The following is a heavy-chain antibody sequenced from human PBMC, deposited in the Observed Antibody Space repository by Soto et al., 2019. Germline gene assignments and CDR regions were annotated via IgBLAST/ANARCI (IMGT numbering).Heavy chain of an antibody. Sequence: PGGSLRLSCAASGFTFSSYAMSWVRQAPGKGLEWVSSITSTGDRAYYADSVKGRFTVSRDNSKNTLYLQMNSLRAEDTAVYYCAKYYMVTRSPFDYWGPGTQVTVSS. D-gene: IGHD5-18*01. CDR1: GFTFSSYA. CDR3: AKYYMVTRSPFDY. J-gene: IGHJ4*02. V-gene: IGHV3-23*01. CDR2: ITSTGDRA.